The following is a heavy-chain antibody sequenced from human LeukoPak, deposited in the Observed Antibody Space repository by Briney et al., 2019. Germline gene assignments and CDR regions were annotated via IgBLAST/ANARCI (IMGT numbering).Heavy chain of an antibody. CDR2: IKQDGSEK. CDR1: GFTFSIYW. J-gene: IGHJ4*02. Sequence: GGSLRLSCAASGFTFSIYWMTWVRQAPGKGLEWVANIKQDGSEKYYVDSVKGRFTISRDNAKNSLFLQMNSLRAEDTGVYYCATDRSVGATYRFDHWGQGTLVTVSS. V-gene: IGHV3-7*01. CDR3: ATDRSVGATYRFDH. D-gene: IGHD1-26*01.